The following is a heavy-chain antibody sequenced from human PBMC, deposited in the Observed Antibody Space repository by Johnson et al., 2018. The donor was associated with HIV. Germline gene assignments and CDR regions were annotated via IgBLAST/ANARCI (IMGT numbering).Heavy chain of an antibody. CDR2: IWYDGSNK. J-gene: IGHJ3*01. CDR3: AKDLSSSSL. Sequence: QVQLVESGGGVVQPGRSLRLSCAASGFTFSSYGMHWVRQAPGKGLELVAVIWYDGSNKYYADSVKGRFTISRDNSKNTLYLQMNSLRAEDTAVYYCAKDLSSSSLWGQGTMVTVSS. D-gene: IGHD6-6*01. V-gene: IGHV3-33*06. CDR1: GFTFSSYG.